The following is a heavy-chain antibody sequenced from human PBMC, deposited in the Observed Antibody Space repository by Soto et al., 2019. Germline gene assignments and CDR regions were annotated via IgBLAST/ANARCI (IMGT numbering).Heavy chain of an antibody. V-gene: IGHV3-21*01. Sequence: PRGSLRLSCVASGLTFSDYAMNWVRQAPGKGLEWVSWFGITGKCGDYADSVRGRFTMSRDNARNSVHLQMSSLRDEDTAVYYCARDHYYAFDIWGKGTMVTVSS. D-gene: IGHD1-26*01. J-gene: IGHJ3*02. CDR2: FGITGKCG. CDR3: ARDHYYAFDI. CDR1: GLTFSDYA.